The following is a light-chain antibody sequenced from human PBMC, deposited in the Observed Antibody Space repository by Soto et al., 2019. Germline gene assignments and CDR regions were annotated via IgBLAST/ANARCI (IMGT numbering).Light chain of an antibody. CDR3: QQYGGSPWA. V-gene: IGKV3-20*01. J-gene: IGKJ1*01. CDR2: GAS. CDR1: QSVRSNY. Sequence: VLTQSPGTLSLSPGERATLSCRASQSVRSNYLAWYQQRPGQAPRLLIYGASSRATGIPDRFSGSVSGTDFILTISRLEPEDLAVYYCQQYGGSPWAFCLGIKVEIK.